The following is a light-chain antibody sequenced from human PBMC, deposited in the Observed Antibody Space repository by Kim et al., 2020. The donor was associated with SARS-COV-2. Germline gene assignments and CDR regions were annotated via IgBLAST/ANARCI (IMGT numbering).Light chain of an antibody. Sequence: QTVVTQEPSFSVSPGGTVTLTCGLTSGSVSTDYYPSWYQQTPGQAPRTLIYTTNTRSSGVPDRFSGSILGNKAALTITGAQADDESDYYCALYMGGGVWVFGGGTQLTVL. CDR1: SGSVSTDYY. V-gene: IGLV8-61*01. CDR3: ALYMGGGVWV. CDR2: TTN. J-gene: IGLJ3*02.